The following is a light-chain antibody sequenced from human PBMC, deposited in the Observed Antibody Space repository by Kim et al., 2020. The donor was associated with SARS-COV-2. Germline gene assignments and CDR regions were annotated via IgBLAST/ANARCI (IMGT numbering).Light chain of an antibody. V-gene: IGLV1-40*01. CDR2: GNN. CDR3: HSYDTSLSGLV. CDR1: NSSIGAGYD. J-gene: IGLJ3*02. Sequence: QKATISCTGSNSSIGAGYDLHWYQQLPGTAPRLLIYGNNNRPSGVPDRFSGSKSGTSASLAITGLQAEDEADYYCHSYDTSLSGLVFGGGTKVTVL.